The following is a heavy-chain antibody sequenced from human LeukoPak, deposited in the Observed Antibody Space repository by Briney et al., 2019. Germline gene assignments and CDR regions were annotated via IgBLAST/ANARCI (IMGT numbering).Heavy chain of an antibody. CDR2: IYYSGST. D-gene: IGHD1-1*01. CDR3: ARRRGNWAFDI. V-gene: IGHV4-59*08. Sequence: PSETLSLTCTVSGGSISSYYWSWIRQPPGKGLEWIGYIYYSGSTNYNPSLKSRVTISVDTSKNQFSLKLSSVTAADTAVYYCARRRGNWAFDIWGQGTRVTVSS. J-gene: IGHJ3*02. CDR1: GGSISSYY.